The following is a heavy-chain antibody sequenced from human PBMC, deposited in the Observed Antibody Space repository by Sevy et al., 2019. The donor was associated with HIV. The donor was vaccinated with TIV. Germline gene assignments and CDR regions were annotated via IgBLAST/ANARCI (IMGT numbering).Heavy chain of an antibody. CDR1: GFTFRSYG. J-gene: IGHJ4*02. D-gene: IGHD6-6*01. V-gene: IGHV3-33*01. CDR3: ARVGIFEKSESQYRFMDY. CDR2: IWDNGSKK. Sequence: GGSLRLSCAASGFTFRSYGMHWVRQAPGKGLEWVAVIWDNGSKKYYADSVKGRFTISRDNSKNTLYLQMNSLRADDTAVYYCARVGIFEKSESQYRFMDYWGQGTLVTVSS.